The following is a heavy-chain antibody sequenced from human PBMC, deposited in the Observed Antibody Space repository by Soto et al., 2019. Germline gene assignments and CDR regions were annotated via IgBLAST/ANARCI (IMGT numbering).Heavy chain of an antibody. Sequence: PSEILSLTCAVYGGSFSGYYWSWIRQPPGKGLEWIGEINHSGSTNYNPSLKSRVTISVDTSKNQFSLKLSSVTAADTAVYYCARGLAIFGVVVDYWGQGTLVTVSS. D-gene: IGHD3-3*01. J-gene: IGHJ4*02. V-gene: IGHV4-34*01. CDR2: INHSGST. CDR1: GGSFSGYY. CDR3: ARGLAIFGVVVDY.